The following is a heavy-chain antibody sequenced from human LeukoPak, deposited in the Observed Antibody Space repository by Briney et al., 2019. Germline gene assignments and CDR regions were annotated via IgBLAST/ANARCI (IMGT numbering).Heavy chain of an antibody. Sequence: ASVKVSCKASGYTFTSYDINWVRQATGQGLEWMGWMNPNSGNTGYAQKFQGRVTMTTDTSTSTVYMELSSLRSEDTAVYYCARDGLIGGSNWFDPWGQGTLVTVSS. J-gene: IGHJ5*02. CDR3: ARDGLIGGSNWFDP. CDR2: MNPNSGNT. CDR1: GYTFTSYD. V-gene: IGHV1-8*02. D-gene: IGHD2-15*01.